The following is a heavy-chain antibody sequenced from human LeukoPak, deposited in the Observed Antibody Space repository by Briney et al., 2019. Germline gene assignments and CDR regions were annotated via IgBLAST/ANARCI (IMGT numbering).Heavy chain of an antibody. D-gene: IGHD2-8*01. CDR2: ISAYNGNT. J-gene: IGHJ4*02. Sequence: ASVKVSCKASGYTFTSYGISWVRQAPGQGLEWMGWISAYNGNTNYAQKLQGRVTMTRDTSTSTVYMELSSLRSEDTAVYYCARGGLRVYTYYFDYWGQGTLVTVSS. V-gene: IGHV1-18*01. CDR1: GYTFTSYG. CDR3: ARGGLRVYTYYFDY.